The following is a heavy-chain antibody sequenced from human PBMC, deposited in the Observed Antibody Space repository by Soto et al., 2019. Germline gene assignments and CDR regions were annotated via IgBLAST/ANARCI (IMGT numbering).Heavy chain of an antibody. V-gene: IGHV4-59*01. CDR1: GGSISSYY. CDR2: IYYSGST. D-gene: IGHD5-12*01. J-gene: IGHJ5*02. CDR3: ARDPTTGWFDP. Sequence: SETLSLTCTVSGGSISSYYWSWIRQPPGKGLEWIGYIYYSGSTNYNPSLKSRVTISVDTSKNQFSLKLSSVTAADTAVYYCARDPTTGWFDPWSQGTLVTVSS.